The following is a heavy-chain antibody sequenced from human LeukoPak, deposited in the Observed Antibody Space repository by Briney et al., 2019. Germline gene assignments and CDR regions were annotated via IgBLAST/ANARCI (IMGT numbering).Heavy chain of an antibody. Sequence: GGSLRLSCAASGFTFSSYSMNWVRQAPGKGLEWVSSISSSSNYIYYADSLKGRFTISRDDAKNSLYLQMTSLRAEDTAVYYCARGTAAFDIWGQGTMVTVSS. CDR1: GFTFSSYS. D-gene: IGHD2-8*02. CDR2: ISSSSNYI. CDR3: ARGTAAFDI. J-gene: IGHJ3*02. V-gene: IGHV3-21*01.